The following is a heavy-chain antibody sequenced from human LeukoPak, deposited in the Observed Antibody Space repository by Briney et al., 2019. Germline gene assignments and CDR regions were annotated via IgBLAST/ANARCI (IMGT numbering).Heavy chain of an antibody. Sequence: GGSLRLSCAASGFSLSRDFMIWVRQAPGKGLQWVSKIQGSLASYTDSVKGRFTISRDTSKNTLFLQMDSLRAEDTGVYYCGREGYTSGYAGAFDTWGQGTMVTVSS. J-gene: IGHJ3*02. CDR2: IQGSLA. CDR3: GREGYTSGYAGAFDT. V-gene: IGHV3-53*01. D-gene: IGHD2-2*01. CDR1: GFSLSRDF.